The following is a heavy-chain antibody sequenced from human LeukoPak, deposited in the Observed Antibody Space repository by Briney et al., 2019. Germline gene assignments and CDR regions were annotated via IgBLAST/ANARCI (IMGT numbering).Heavy chain of an antibody. CDR2: IYYSGGA. CDR1: GDSISSTSYY. V-gene: IGHV4-39*07. Sequence: SETLSLTCSVSGDSISSTSYYWAWIRQPPGKGLEWIASIYYSGGAYSKPSLKRRITISVDTSKNQFSLKLTSMTAADTAVYYCARAKGESFYDLWSGYYNPAPFDCWGQGTLVTVSS. CDR3: ARAKGESFYDLWSGYYNPAPFDC. J-gene: IGHJ4*02. D-gene: IGHD3-3*01.